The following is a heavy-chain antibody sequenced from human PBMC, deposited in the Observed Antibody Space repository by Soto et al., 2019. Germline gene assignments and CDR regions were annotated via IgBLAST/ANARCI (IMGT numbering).Heavy chain of an antibody. V-gene: IGHV3-11*06. CDR1: GFTFSDYY. CDR3: ARASSPYSGSYGFDI. D-gene: IGHD3-10*01. Sequence: QVQLVESGGGLVKPGGSLRLSCAASGFTFSDYYMYWIRQAPGKGLEWVSYISRSSGDYTNYAVSVKGRFTISRDNAKNSLYRQMNGLRAEDTAVYYCARASSPYSGSYGFDIWGQGTVVTVSS. CDR2: ISRSSGDYT. J-gene: IGHJ3*02.